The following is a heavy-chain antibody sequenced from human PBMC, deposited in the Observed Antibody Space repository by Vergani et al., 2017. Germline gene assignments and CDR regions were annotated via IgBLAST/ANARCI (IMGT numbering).Heavy chain of an antibody. CDR1: GFTFSACP. J-gene: IGHJ4*02. D-gene: IGHD3-22*01. CDR2: ISARYPST. CDR3: ARLSYDTTPYLQGGYDC. V-gene: IGHV3-23*01. Sequence: EVQLLESGGGLVQPGGSVRLSCAASGFTFSACPMTGFRQAPGKGREWVSAISARYPSTYYADSVKGRFTISRDNSKNMLYLQMNSLRAEDTAVYYCARLSYDTTPYLQGGYDCWGQGTLVSVSS.